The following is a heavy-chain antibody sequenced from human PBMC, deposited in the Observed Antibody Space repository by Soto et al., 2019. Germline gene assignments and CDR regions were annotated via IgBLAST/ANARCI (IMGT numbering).Heavy chain of an antibody. D-gene: IGHD1-1*01. V-gene: IGHV1-2*02. J-gene: IGHJ4*02. CDR2: INPNSGGT. CDR1: GYTFSDCY. CDR3: AREPATAKPEGVDF. Sequence: ASVKVSCKASGYTFSDCYIHWVRQAPGQGLEWMGWINPNSGGTKYAPKFQGGVTMTRDTSITTAYMELSRLRSGDTAVYYCAREPATAKPEGVDFWGQGTLVTVSS.